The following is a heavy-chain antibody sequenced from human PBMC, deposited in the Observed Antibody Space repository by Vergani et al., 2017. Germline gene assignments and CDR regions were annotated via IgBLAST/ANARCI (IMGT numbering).Heavy chain of an antibody. D-gene: IGHD3-22*01. CDR2: ISGSGGST. Sequence: EVQLLESGGGLVQPGGSLRLSCAASGFTFSSYAMIWVRQAPGKGLEWVSAISGSGGSTYYADSVKGRFTISRDNSKNTLYLQMNSLRAEDTAVYYCAQVGYDSSGYYPIYWYFDLWGRGTLVTVSS. J-gene: IGHJ2*01. V-gene: IGHV3-23*01. CDR1: GFTFSSYA. CDR3: AQVGYDSSGYYPIYWYFDL.